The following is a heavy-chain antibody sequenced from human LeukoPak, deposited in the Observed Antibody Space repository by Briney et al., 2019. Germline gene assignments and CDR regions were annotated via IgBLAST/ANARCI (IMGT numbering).Heavy chain of an antibody. CDR1: GYSFTSYG. J-gene: IGHJ4*02. Sequence: GESLKISCQGSGYSFTSYGIAWVRQMPGKGRGWIGIIYPGDSDTRYSPSFEGQVTISADKSISTAYLQWSSLKASDTAMYYCARLPSGISDYWGQGTLVTVSS. D-gene: IGHD1-26*01. CDR3: ARLPSGISDY. CDR2: IYPGDSDT. V-gene: IGHV5-51*01.